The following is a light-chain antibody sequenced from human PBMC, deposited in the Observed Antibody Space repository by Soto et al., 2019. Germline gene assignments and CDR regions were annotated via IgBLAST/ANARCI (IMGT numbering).Light chain of an antibody. J-gene: IGKJ5*01. V-gene: IGKV2-28*01. CDR3: MQALQTPIT. CDR2: LGS. Sequence: DIVMSQSPLSLPDTPGEPASISCRSSQSLLHSNGYNYLDWYLQKPGQSPQLLIYLGSNRASGVPDRFSGSGSGTDFTLKISRVEAEDVGVYYCMQALQTPITFGLGTRLEIK. CDR1: QSLLHSNGYNY.